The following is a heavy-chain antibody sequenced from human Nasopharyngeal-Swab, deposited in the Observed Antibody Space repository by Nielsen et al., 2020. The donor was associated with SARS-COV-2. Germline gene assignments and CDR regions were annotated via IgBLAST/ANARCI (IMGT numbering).Heavy chain of an antibody. Sequence: GESLKISCAASGFTFSSYSMNWVRQAPGKGLEWVSSISSSSSYIYYADSVKGRFTISRDNAKNSLYLQMHSLRAEDTAVYYCARGPITMVRGVPVGAFDIWGQGTMVTVSS. CDR1: GFTFSSYS. CDR2: ISSSSSYI. D-gene: IGHD3-10*01. CDR3: ARGPITMVRGVPVGAFDI. J-gene: IGHJ3*02. V-gene: IGHV3-21*01.